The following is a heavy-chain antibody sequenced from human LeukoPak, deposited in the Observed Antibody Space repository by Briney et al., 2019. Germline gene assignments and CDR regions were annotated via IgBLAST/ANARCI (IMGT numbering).Heavy chain of an antibody. CDR3: AYYHVNEEPPTF. CDR2: ISSSGSTI. Sequence: PGGSLRLSCAASGFTFSSYEMNWVRQAPEKGLEWVSYISSSGSTIYYADSVKGRFTISRDNAKNSLYLQMNSLRAEDTAVYYCAYYHVNEEPPTFWGQGTLVTVSS. CDR1: GFTFSSYE. V-gene: IGHV3-48*03. D-gene: IGHD1-1*01. J-gene: IGHJ4*02.